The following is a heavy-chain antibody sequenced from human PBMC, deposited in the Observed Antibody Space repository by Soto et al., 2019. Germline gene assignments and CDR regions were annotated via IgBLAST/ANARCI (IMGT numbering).Heavy chain of an antibody. V-gene: IGHV4-30-2*01. CDR2: IYHSGST. CDR3: ASAQYCSGGSCYFFDY. D-gene: IGHD2-15*01. J-gene: IGHJ4*02. Sequence: PSETLSLTCAVSGGSLSSGGYSWSWIRQPPGKGLEWIGYIYHSGSTYYNPSLKSRVTISVDRSKNQFSLKLSSVTAADTAVYYCASAQYCSGGSCYFFDYWGQGTLVNVSS. CDR1: GGSLSSGGYS.